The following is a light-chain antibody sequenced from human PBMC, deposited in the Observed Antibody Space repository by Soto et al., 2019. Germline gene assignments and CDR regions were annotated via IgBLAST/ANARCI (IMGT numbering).Light chain of an antibody. CDR1: QSIGRY. V-gene: IGKV1-39*01. CDR2: AAS. Sequence: DMQMTQSPPSLSASVGDRVTITCRASQSIGRYLNWYQQKPGKVPKLLIYAASSSQSGVPSRFSGSGSGTDCTLTISSLQPEDFATYYCQQSYSSLLTFGGGTKVEIK. J-gene: IGKJ4*01. CDR3: QQSYSSLLT.